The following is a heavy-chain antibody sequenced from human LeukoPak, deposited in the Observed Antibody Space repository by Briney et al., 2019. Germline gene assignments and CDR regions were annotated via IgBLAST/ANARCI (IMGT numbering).Heavy chain of an antibody. CDR1: GYTFSSYY. J-gene: IGHJ4*02. CDR2: INPSGGST. Sequence: ASVKVSCKTSGYTFSSYYMHWVRQAPGQGLEWMGIINPSGGSTSYAQKFQGRVTMTRDTSTSTVYMELSSLRSEDTAVYYCARDHYYYGSGSYYNPLGYWGQGTLVTISS. V-gene: IGHV1-46*01. D-gene: IGHD3-10*01. CDR3: ARDHYYYGSGSYYNPLGY.